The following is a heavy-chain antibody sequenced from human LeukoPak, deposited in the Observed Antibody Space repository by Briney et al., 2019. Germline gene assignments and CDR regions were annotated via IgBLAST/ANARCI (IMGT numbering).Heavy chain of an antibody. D-gene: IGHD3-10*01. J-gene: IGHJ4*02. Sequence: GGSLRLSCAASGLSISNDWMSWVRQAPGKGLEWVARVKSKSAGETTDYAAPVKGRFTISRDDSKNTLYLQMNSLKTEDTAVYYCTLIQGWGSGSYYREFWGQGTLVTVSS. CDR2: VKSKSAGETT. CDR1: GLSISNDW. CDR3: TLIQGWGSGSYYREF. V-gene: IGHV3-15*01.